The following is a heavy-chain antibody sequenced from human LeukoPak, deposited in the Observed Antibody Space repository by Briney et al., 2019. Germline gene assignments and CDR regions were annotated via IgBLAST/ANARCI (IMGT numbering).Heavy chain of an antibody. CDR2: IIPSFGTV. CDR1: GTTFRSYA. J-gene: IGHJ4*02. D-gene: IGHD5-18*01. V-gene: IGHV1-69*01. Sequence: SVKVSXKASGTTFRSYAINWVRQAPGQGLEWMGAIIPSFGTVKYAQKFQGRVTMTADESTSTAYMDLNYLRSDDTAVYCARATSANEYSYGFHFDYWGQGTLVTVSS. CDR3: ARATSANEYSYGFHFDY.